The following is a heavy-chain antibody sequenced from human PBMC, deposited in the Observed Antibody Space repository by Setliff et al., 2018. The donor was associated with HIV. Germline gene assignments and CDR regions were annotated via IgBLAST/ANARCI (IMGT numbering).Heavy chain of an antibody. Sequence: LSLTCSVAGGSISSDSYYWGWVRQTPGKGLEWIGSINNGGYTYHSPSLKTRVTISIDTSKKQFSLKLSSVTAADTGVYFCARLFQWMSYSFDIWGQGKVVTVSS. CDR3: ARLFQWMSYSFDI. D-gene: IGHD1-26*01. CDR2: INNGGYT. CDR1: GGSISSDSYY. J-gene: IGHJ3*02. V-gene: IGHV4-39*01.